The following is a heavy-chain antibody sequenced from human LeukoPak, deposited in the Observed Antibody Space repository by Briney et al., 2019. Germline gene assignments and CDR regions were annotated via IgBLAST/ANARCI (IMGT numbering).Heavy chain of an antibody. CDR2: MNPNSGNT. Sequence: ASVKVSCKASGYTFTSYDINWVRQATGQGLEWMGWMNPNSGNTGYAQKFQGRVTMTRNTSISTAYMELSSLRSEDTAVYYCARGFSGSYQSSNWFDPWGQGTLVTVSS. J-gene: IGHJ5*02. CDR3: ARGFSGSYQSSNWFDP. D-gene: IGHD3-10*01. V-gene: IGHV1-8*01. CDR1: GYTFTSYD.